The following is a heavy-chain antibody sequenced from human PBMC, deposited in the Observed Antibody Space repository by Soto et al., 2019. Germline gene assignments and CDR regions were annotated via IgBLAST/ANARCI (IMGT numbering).Heavy chain of an antibody. CDR1: GYSVSSNSAA. J-gene: IGHJ4*02. V-gene: IGHV6-1*01. Sequence: SHTLSLTCAISGYSVSSNSAALNWIRQSPSRGLEWLGRTYYRSKWYNDYAVSVKSRITINPDTSKNQFSLQLNSVTPEDTAVYYCARDLSSGWSPAFDYWGQGTLVTVSS. CDR3: ARDLSSGWSPAFDY. D-gene: IGHD6-19*01. CDR2: TYYRSKWYN.